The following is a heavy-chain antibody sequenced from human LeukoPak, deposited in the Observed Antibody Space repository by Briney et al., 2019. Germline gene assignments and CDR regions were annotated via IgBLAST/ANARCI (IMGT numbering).Heavy chain of an antibody. CDR2: INPSGGGT. CDR1: GYSFTNYY. CDR3: ARTRGYYFAY. Sequence: ASVKVSCRASGYSFTNYYMHWVRQAPGQGLEWMTMINPSGGGTTYAQNFQDRVTVTRDMSTSTVYMELSSLTSEDTAVYYCARTRGYYFAYWGQGTLVTVSS. V-gene: IGHV1-46*01. J-gene: IGHJ4*02.